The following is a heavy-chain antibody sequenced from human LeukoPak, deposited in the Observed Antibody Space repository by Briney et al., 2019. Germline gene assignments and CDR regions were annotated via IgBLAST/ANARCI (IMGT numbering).Heavy chain of an antibody. Sequence: PSETLSLTCTVSGGSISSYYWSWIRQPPGKGLEWIGEINHSGSTNYNPSLKSRVTISVDTSKNQFSLKLSSVTAADTAVYYCARDESSGYFDYWGQGTLVTVSS. CDR2: INHSGST. CDR3: ARDESSGYFDY. CDR1: GGSISSYY. V-gene: IGHV4-34*01. J-gene: IGHJ4*02. D-gene: IGHD6-19*01.